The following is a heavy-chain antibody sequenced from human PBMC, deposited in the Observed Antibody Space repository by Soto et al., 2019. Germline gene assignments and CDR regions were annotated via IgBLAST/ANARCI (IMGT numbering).Heavy chain of an antibody. V-gene: IGHV3-13*01. CDR2: IGAASDK. CDR3: ARGVLGPGDYYYGMDV. Sequence: LRLSCAASRFTLSNYDMHWVRQAPGAGLEWVSGIGAASDKYYPVSVQSRFTVSRDNAKKALYLQMNSLRAGDTAVYYCARGVLGPGDYYYGMDVWGQGTTVTVSS. J-gene: IGHJ6*02. D-gene: IGHD7-27*01. CDR1: RFTLSNYD.